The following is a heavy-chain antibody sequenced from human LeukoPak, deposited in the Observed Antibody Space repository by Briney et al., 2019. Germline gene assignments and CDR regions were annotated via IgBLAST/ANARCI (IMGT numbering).Heavy chain of an antibody. CDR1: GFTFSSYF. CDR2: ISGSGGGT. D-gene: IGHD6-13*01. J-gene: IGHJ4*02. Sequence: PGGSLRLSCAASGFTFSSYFMSCVRRPPGKGREGVSAISGSGGGTYYADSVKGRFTISRDNSKNTLYLQTNSLRAEDTAVYYCARRGAAGTYYFDYWGQGTLVTVSS. V-gene: IGHV3-23*01. CDR3: ARRGAAGTYYFDY.